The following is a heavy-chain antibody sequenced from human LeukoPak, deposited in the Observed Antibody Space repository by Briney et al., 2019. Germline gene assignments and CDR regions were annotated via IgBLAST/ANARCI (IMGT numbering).Heavy chain of an antibody. CDR3: AKEMKPWMHFDY. CDR1: GFTFSSYG. D-gene: IGHD5-12*01. CDR2: IWYDGSNT. J-gene: IGHJ4*02. V-gene: IGHV3-30*02. Sequence: GGSLRLSCAASGFTFSSYGMHWVRQAPGKGLEWVAMIWYDGSNTYYADSVKGRFTISRDNSKNTLYLQMNSLRAEDTAVYYCAKEMKPWMHFDYWGQGTLVSVSS.